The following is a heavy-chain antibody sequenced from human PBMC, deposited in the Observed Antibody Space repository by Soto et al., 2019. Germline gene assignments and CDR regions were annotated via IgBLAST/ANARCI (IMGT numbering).Heavy chain of an antibody. J-gene: IGHJ6*02. D-gene: IGHD4-17*01. CDR2: IYYSGST. CDR1: GGSISSGGYY. V-gene: IGHV4-31*03. CDR3: ARVGVTTNYGMDV. Sequence: TLSLSCTVSGGSISSGGYYWSWIRQHPGKGLEWIGYIYYSGSTYYNPSLKSRVTISVDTSKNQFSLKLSSVTAADTAVYYCARVGVTTNYGMDVWGQGTTVTVSS.